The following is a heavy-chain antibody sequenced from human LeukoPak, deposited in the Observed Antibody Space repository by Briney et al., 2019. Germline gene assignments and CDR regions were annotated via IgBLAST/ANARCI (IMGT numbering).Heavy chain of an antibody. CDR3: ARQSGSYYRRGGYFDY. D-gene: IGHD1-26*01. CDR2: INHSGST. CDR1: GGSFSGYY. Sequence: SSETLSLTCAVYGGSFSGYYWSWIRQPPGKGLEWIGEINHSGSTNYNPSLKSRVTISVDTSKNQFSLKLSSVTAADTAVYYCARQSGSYYRRGGYFDYWGQGTLVTVSS. V-gene: IGHV4-34*01. J-gene: IGHJ4*02.